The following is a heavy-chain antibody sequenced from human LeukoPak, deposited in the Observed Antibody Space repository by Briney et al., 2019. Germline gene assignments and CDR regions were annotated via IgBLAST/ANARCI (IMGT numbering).Heavy chain of an antibody. CDR1: GGSISSYY. CDR2: IYYSGST. CDR3: ARLMRITMMEDAFDI. J-gene: IGHJ3*02. D-gene: IGHD3-22*01. Sequence: SETLSLTCTVSGGSISSYYWSWVRQPPGKGLEWIGYIYYSGSTNYNPSLKSRVTISVGTSKNQFSLKLSSVTAADTAVYYCARLMRITMMEDAFDIWGQGTMVTVSS. V-gene: IGHV4-59*01.